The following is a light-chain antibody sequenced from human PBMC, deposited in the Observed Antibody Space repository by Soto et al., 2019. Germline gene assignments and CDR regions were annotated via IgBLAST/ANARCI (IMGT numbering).Light chain of an antibody. CDR3: QQYNTWLWT. V-gene: IGKV3-15*01. Sequence: EVVMTQSPATLSVSPGERATLSCRASQSVNANLAWYQQMPGQAPRLLIHGASNRATGIPARFSGSGFRTEFILTISSLQSEDFAVYYCQQYNTWLWTFGQGTKVEI. CDR1: QSVNAN. CDR2: GAS. J-gene: IGKJ1*01.